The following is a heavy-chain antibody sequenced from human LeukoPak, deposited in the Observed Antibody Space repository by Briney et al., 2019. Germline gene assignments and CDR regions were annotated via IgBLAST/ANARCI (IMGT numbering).Heavy chain of an antibody. D-gene: IGHD2-2*02. Sequence: GESLKISFQGSGYRFTSYWIGWVRPMPGKGLEWMGIIYPGDSDTRYSPSFQGQVTISADKSISTAYLQWSSLKASDTAMYYCARRYPVGYVDYWGQGTLVTVSS. CDR1: GYRFTSYW. CDR3: ARRYPVGYVDY. J-gene: IGHJ4*02. CDR2: IYPGDSDT. V-gene: IGHV5-51*01.